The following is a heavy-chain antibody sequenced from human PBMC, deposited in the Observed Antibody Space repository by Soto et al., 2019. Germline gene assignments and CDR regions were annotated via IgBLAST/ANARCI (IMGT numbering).Heavy chain of an antibody. CDR2: INPSGGST. CDR3: ARTAYGDYAGEPGNFDY. D-gene: IGHD4-17*01. J-gene: IGHJ4*02. V-gene: IGHV1-46*03. Sequence: ASVKVSCKASGYTFTSYYMHWVRQAPGQGLEWMGIINPSGGSTSYAQKFQGRVTMTRDTSTSTVYMELSSLRSEDTAVYYCARTAYGDYAGEPGNFDYWGQGTLVTVSS. CDR1: GYTFTSYY.